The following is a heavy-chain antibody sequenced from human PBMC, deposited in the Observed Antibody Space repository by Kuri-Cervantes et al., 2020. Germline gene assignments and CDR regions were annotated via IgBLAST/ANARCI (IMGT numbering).Heavy chain of an antibody. D-gene: IGHD6-19*01. V-gene: IGHV1-69*06. Sequence: SVKVSCKASGGTFSSYAISWVRQAPGQGLEWMGGIIPIFGTANYAQKFQGRVTITADKSTSTAYMELSSLRSEDTAMYYCARAGVAGTGDFQHWGQGTLVTVSS. J-gene: IGHJ1*01. CDR3: ARAGVAGTGDFQH. CDR2: IIPIFGTA. CDR1: GGTFSSYA.